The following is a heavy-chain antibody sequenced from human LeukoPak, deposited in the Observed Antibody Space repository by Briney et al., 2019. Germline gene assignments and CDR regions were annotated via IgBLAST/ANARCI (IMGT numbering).Heavy chain of an antibody. CDR1: GFTFSTYG. V-gene: IGHV3-33*01. D-gene: IGHD5-24*01. CDR2: IWYDGSDK. J-gene: IGHJ4*02. CDR3: ARDSIRDGYNSDYFDY. Sequence: GGSLRLSCAPSGFTFSTYGMHWVRQAPGKGLEWVAVIWYDGSDKYYADSVKGRFTISRDNSKNTLYLQMNSLRAEDTAVYYCARDSIRDGYNSDYFDYWGQGTLVTVSS.